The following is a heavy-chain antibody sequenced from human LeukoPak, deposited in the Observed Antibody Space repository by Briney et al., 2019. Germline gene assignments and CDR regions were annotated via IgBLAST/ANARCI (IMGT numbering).Heavy chain of an antibody. D-gene: IGHD7-27*01. CDR3: ARDRVTGAYSYYYYIDV. J-gene: IGHJ6*03. CDR1: GVSISSYS. CDR2: ISYSGST. Sequence: SETLCLTCAVSGVSISSYSTSWIRQPPGKGLEWVGDISYSGSTNYNPSPKSRVTISVDTSKNQLSLKLSSVTAADTAVYYCARDRVTGAYSYYYYIDVWGKGTTVTVSS. V-gene: IGHV4-59*01.